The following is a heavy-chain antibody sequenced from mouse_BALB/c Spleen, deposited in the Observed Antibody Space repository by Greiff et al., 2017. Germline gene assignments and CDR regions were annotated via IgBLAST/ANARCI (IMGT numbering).Heavy chain of an antibody. CDR3: AITTATAY. CDR1: GFNIKDTY. J-gene: IGHJ3*01. Sequence: EVQGVESGAELVKPGASVKLSCTASGFNIKDTYMHWVKQRPEQGLEWIGRIDPANGNTKYDPKFQGKATITADTSSNTAYLQLSSLTSEDTAVYYCAITTATAYWGQGTLVTVSA. CDR2: IDPANGNT. D-gene: IGHD1-2*01. V-gene: IGHV14-3*02.